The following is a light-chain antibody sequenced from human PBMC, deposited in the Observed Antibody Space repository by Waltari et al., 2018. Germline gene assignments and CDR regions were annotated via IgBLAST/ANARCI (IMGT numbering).Light chain of an antibody. V-gene: IGKV3-15*01. CDR3: QQYNNWPKT. J-gene: IGKJ1*01. CDR2: GAS. CDR1: QSVSSN. Sequence: EIVMTQSPATLSVSPGERATLSCRASQSVSSNLALYQQQPGQAPRLLIYGASTRATGIPARFSGSGSGTEFTLTISSLQSEDFAVYYCQQYNNWPKTFGQGTKVEIK.